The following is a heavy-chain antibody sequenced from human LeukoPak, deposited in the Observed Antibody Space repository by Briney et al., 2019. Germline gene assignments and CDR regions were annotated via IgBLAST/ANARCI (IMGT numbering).Heavy chain of an antibody. J-gene: IGHJ6*02. Sequence: PSETLSLTCSVSGYSITSTSFWAWIRQTPGKGLEWIGSINHLGSAYYNPSLESRVTISVDTSKNHFSLNLKSVTAADTAVYYCARVDYHDSSGLPYYYALDVWGQGTTVTVS. CDR1: GYSITSTSF. CDR2: INHLGSA. D-gene: IGHD3-22*01. CDR3: ARVDYHDSSGLPYYYALDV. V-gene: IGHV4-38-2*02.